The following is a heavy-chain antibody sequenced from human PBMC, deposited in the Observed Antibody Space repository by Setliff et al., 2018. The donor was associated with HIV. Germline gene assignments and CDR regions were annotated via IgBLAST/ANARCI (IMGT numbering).Heavy chain of an antibody. Sequence: SETLSLTCTVSGGSISSGGYYWSWIRQHPGKGLEWIGYIYYSGSTYYNPSLKSRVTISVDSSKNQFSLKLSSVTAADTAVYYCARDSGWYFVDYWGQGTLVTVSS. CDR2: IYYSGST. CDR1: GGSISSGGYY. J-gene: IGHJ4*02. CDR3: ARDSGWYFVDY. D-gene: IGHD6-19*01. V-gene: IGHV4-31*03.